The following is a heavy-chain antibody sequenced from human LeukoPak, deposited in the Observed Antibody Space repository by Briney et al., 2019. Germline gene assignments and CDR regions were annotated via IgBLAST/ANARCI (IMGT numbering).Heavy chain of an antibody. CDR1: GYSISSGYY. J-gene: IGHJ4*02. D-gene: IGHD6-19*01. V-gene: IGHV4-38-2*02. CDR3: ATVGPYSSGWYGSY. Sequence: SETLSLTCTVSGYSISSGYYWGWIRQPPGKGLEWIGSIYHSGSTYYNPSLKSRVTISVDTSKNQFSLKLSSVTAADTAVYYCATVGPYSSGWYGSYWGQGTLVTVSS. CDR2: IYHSGST.